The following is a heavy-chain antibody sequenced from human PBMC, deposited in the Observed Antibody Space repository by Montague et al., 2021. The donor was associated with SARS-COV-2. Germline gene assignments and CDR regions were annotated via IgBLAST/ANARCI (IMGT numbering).Heavy chain of an antibody. CDR3: ARHGPNDYYHSRYFDL. V-gene: IGHV4-39*01. Sequence: SETLSLTCIVSGGSISSRTYYWGWIRQPPGKGLEWIGSIFYDGSTYYIPSLRSRVTISVDMSKNQFSLNLSSVTAADTAVYYCARHGPNDYYHSRYFDLWGRGTLVTVSS. D-gene: IGHD3-10*01. CDR1: GGSISSRTYY. J-gene: IGHJ2*01. CDR2: IFYDGST.